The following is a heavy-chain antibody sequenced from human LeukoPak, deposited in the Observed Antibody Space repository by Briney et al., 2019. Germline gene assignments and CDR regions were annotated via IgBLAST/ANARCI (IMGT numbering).Heavy chain of an antibody. Sequence: GGSLRLSCAASGFTFDDYAMHWVRQAPGRGLEWVSGISWNSGSIGYADSVKGRFTISRDNAKNSLYLQMNSLRAEDTALYYCAKDWDSSGYNIDYWGQGTLVTVSS. V-gene: IGHV3-9*01. CDR3: AKDWDSSGYNIDY. CDR1: GFTFDDYA. CDR2: ISWNSGSI. D-gene: IGHD3-22*01. J-gene: IGHJ4*02.